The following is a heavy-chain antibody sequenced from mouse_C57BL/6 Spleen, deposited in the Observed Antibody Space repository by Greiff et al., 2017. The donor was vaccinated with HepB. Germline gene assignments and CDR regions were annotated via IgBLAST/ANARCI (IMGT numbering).Heavy chain of an antibody. CDR1: GFTFSSYA. Sequence: EVQRVESGGGLVKPGGSLKLSCAASGFTFSSYAMSWVRQTPEKRLEWVATISDGGSYTYYPDNVKGRFTISRDNAKNNPYLQMSHLKSEDTAMYYCARDTYDGYYVGYFDYWGQGTTLTVSS. J-gene: IGHJ2*01. CDR2: ISDGGSYT. CDR3: ARDTYDGYYVGYFDY. D-gene: IGHD2-3*01. V-gene: IGHV5-4*01.